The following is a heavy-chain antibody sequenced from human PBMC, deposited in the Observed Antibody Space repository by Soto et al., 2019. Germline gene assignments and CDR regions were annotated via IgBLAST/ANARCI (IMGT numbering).Heavy chain of an antibody. J-gene: IGHJ3*02. V-gene: IGHV3-23*01. CDR1: GFTFSSYA. CDR3: ARNTPRGRQDAFDI. Sequence: GGSLRLSCAASGFTFSSYAMSWARQAPGKGLEWVSAVSGSGGTTYYADSVKGRFTISRDNSKNTLYLQMNSLRAEDTAVYYCARNTPRGRQDAFDIWGQGTMVTVSS. D-gene: IGHD2-2*02. CDR2: VSGSGGTT.